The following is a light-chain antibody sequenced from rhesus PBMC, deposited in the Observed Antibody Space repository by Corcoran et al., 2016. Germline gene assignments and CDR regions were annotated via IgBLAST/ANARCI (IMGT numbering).Light chain of an antibody. V-gene: IGKV1-25*01. CDR3: QQHNSYPRT. CDR2: AAS. J-gene: IGKJ1*01. Sequence: DIQMTQSPSSLSASVGDRVTITCRARQDISNYLAWYQQKTGEAPKFLIYAASTLHSGVPPRFSGSGSGTDFTLTISSRQPEDFATYYCQQHNSYPRTFGQGTKVEIK. CDR1: QDISNY.